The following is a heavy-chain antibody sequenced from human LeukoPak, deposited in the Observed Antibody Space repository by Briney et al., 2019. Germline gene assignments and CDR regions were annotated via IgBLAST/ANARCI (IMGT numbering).Heavy chain of an antibody. D-gene: IGHD2-15*01. CDR2: ISGTVATT. CDR1: GFTFSTSS. Sequence: GGSLRLSCAASGFTFSTSSMSWVRQAPGKGLEWVSTISGTVATTFYADSVEGRFTISRDNSKNILYLQMNSLRAEDTAVYYCAKAVAMDTLYYFDYWGQGTLVAVSS. J-gene: IGHJ4*02. V-gene: IGHV3-23*01. CDR3: AKAVAMDTLYYFDY.